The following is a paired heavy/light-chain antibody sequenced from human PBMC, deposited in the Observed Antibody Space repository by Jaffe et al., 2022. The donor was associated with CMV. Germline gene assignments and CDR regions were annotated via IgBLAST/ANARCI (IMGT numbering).Heavy chain of an antibody. J-gene: IGHJ4*02. Sequence: EVHLLESGGGLVQPGGSLRLSCAASGFTFSNYAMNWVRQAPGKGLEWVSVISVSGGGATIYYADSVKGRFTISRDNSKNTLYLQMNNLRAEDTAMYYCAKSLRTRPQDYGDYLDYWGQGTLVTVSS. CDR1: GFTFSNYA. D-gene: IGHD4-17*01. CDR2: ISVSGGGATI. CDR3: AKSLRTRPQDYGDYLDY. V-gene: IGHV3-23*01.
Light chain of an antibody. J-gene: IGLJ2*01. CDR1: SSNIGSNI. Sequence: QSVLTQPPSASGTPGQRVTISCFGSSSNIGSNIVNWYQQAPGTAPKLLIYSNSHRPSGVPDRFSGSKSGTSASLAISGLQSDDEAHYYCAAWDDSLNAVVFGGGTKLTVL. CDR2: SNS. V-gene: IGLV1-44*01. CDR3: AAWDDSLNAVV.